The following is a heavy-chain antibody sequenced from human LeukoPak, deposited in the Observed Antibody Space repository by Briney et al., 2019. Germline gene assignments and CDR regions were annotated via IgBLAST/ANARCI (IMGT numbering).Heavy chain of an antibody. Sequence: RGGSHSLSRAALEIPFTTHNTHSVPHVSRNGLVWVSRITTGVTPTTNADPVKDRFTISRDNAENTVHLQMSSLRAEDTAIYSCARAYYGDPVAFDYWSQGTLVTVYS. J-gene: IGHJ4*02. CDR1: EIPFTTHN. V-gene: IGHV3-74*03. CDR3: ARAYYGDPVAFDY. CDR2: ITTGVTPT. D-gene: IGHD3-10*01.